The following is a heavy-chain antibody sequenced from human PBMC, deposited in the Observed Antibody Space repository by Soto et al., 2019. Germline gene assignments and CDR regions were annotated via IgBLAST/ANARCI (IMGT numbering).Heavy chain of an antibody. CDR2: ISSSGSTI. D-gene: IGHD6-13*01. Sequence: GGSVRLCGAASGFIFSDYYMSWIRQAPGKGLEWVSYISSSGSTIYYADSVKGRFTISRDNAKNSLYLQMNSLRAEDTAVYYCARDPSWEAAAGRFDYWGQGTLVTVSS. CDR3: ARDPSWEAAAGRFDY. CDR1: GFIFSDYY. V-gene: IGHV3-11*01. J-gene: IGHJ4*02.